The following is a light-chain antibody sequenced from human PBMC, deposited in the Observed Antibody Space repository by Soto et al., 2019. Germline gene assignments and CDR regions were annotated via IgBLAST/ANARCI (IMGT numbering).Light chain of an antibody. CDR3: CSFASNSPLV. V-gene: IGLV2-23*01. CDR1: SSDVGSYNL. J-gene: IGLJ3*02. Sequence: QSALTQPASLSGSPGQSITISCTGSSSDVGSYNLVSWYQQYPGKEPRLLIYEASKRPSGVSDRFSASKSGVTASLTISGLQAEDEADYYCCSFASNSPLVFGGGTKLTVL. CDR2: EAS.